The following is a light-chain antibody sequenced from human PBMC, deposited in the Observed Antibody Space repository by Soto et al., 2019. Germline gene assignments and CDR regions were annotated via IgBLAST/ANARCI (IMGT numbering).Light chain of an antibody. CDR1: SSNIGAGYD. J-gene: IGLJ2*01. V-gene: IGLV1-40*01. CDR3: QSYDSSLSGRGV. CDR2: GNS. Sequence: QSVLTQPPSVSGAPGQRVTISCTGSSSNIGAGYDVHWYQQLPGTAPKLLIYGNSNRPSGVPDRFSGSKSGTSASLAITGLQAEDEADYYCQSYDSSLSGRGVFGGGTKVTV.